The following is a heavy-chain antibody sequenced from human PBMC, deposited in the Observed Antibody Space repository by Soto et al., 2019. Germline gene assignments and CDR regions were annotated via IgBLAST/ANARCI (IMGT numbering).Heavy chain of an antibody. CDR2: IFYTGST. CDR3: ARHSPFGNNWNYFDY. J-gene: IGHJ4*02. D-gene: IGHD1-1*01. V-gene: IGHV4-59*08. Sequence: QVQLQESGPGLVKPSETLSLTCTVSDGSISTYYWGWIRQPPGKGLEWIGYIFYTGSTNYNPSLKSRVTISVDTSKNQFSLKLSSVTAADTAVYYSARHSPFGNNWNYFDYWGQGTLVTVSS. CDR1: DGSISTYY.